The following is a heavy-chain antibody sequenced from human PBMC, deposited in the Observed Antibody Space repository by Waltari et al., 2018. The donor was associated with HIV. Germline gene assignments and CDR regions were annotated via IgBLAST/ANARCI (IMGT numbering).Heavy chain of an antibody. D-gene: IGHD3-22*01. CDR3: ARALYYDSSGYSVDY. J-gene: IGHJ4*02. V-gene: IGHV1-69*01. Sequence: QVQLVQSGAAVKKPGSSVKVSCKASGGTFRRYAITSVRQAHGQGLEWMGGIIPIFCTANYAQKFQGRVTITADESTSTAYMELSSLRSEDTAVYYCARALYYDSSGYSVDYWGQGTLVTVSS. CDR2: IIPIFCTA. CDR1: GGTFRRYA.